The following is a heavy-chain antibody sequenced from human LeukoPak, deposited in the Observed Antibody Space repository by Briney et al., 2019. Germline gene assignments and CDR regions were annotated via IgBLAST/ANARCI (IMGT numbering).Heavy chain of an antibody. Sequence: PGGSLRLSCAASGFTFSDYYMNWVRQAPGKGLVWVSRINSDGSITNYADSVKGRFTISRDNARTTLFLQMNSLRAEDTAVYYCTRVVSYYDSSGYPNAFDIWGQGTMVTVSS. J-gene: IGHJ3*02. CDR2: INSDGSIT. CDR1: GFTFSDYY. D-gene: IGHD3-22*01. CDR3: TRVVSYYDSSGYPNAFDI. V-gene: IGHV3-74*01.